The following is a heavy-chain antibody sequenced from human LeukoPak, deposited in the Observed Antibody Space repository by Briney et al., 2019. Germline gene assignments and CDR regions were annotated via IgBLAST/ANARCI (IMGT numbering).Heavy chain of an antibody. CDR1: GFTFSSYA. CDR2: ISYDGSNK. CDR3: VSQIIAAAGGVY. Sequence: PGGSLRLSCAASGFTFSSYAIHWVRQAPGKGLEWVAVISYDGSNKYYADSVKGRFTISRDNSKNTLYLQMNSLRAEDTAVYCCVSQIIAAAGGVYRGQGTLVTVSS. J-gene: IGHJ4*02. D-gene: IGHD6-13*01. V-gene: IGHV3-30*03.